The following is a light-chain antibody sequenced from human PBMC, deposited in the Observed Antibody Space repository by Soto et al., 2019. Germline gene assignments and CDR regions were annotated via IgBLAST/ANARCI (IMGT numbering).Light chain of an antibody. V-gene: IGKV3-20*01. Sequence: EIVLTQSPGTLSLSPGERATLSCRASQSVSNSYLAWYQQKPGQPPRLLIYGGSSRATGIPDRFSGSGSGTDFTLTISRLEPEDFAVYYCKQGKTFGQGTKVEIK. CDR1: QSVSNSY. J-gene: IGKJ1*01. CDR2: GGS. CDR3: KQGKT.